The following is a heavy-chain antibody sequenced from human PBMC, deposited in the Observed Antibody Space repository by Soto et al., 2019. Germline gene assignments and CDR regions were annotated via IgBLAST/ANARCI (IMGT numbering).Heavy chain of an antibody. V-gene: IGHV3-23*01. Sequence: EVQLLESGGGLVQPGGSLRLSCESSGFTFAGYAINWVRQAPGKGLEWVSAMSGSGAKTFYADSVKGPFTISRDNSKNTVSLQMNSLRGDDTAIYFSAKDRGSGNYGVLKDFEYWGQGTLVNVSS. D-gene: IGHD1-26*01. CDR1: GFTFAGYA. CDR2: MSGSGAKT. J-gene: IGHJ4*02. CDR3: AKDRGSGNYGVLKDFEY.